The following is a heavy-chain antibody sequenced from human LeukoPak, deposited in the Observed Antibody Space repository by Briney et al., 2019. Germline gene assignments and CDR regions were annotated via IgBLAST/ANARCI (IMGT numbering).Heavy chain of an antibody. Sequence: PGRSLRLSCAASGFTFSSYAMHWVRQAPGKGLEWVAVISYDGSNKYYADSVKGRFTISRDNSKNTLYLQMNSLRAEDTAVYYCAKDNRNVDTAMVWAYWGQGTLVTVSS. CDR2: ISYDGSNK. D-gene: IGHD5-18*01. CDR3: AKDNRNVDTAMVWAY. V-gene: IGHV3-30*04. J-gene: IGHJ4*02. CDR1: GFTFSSYA.